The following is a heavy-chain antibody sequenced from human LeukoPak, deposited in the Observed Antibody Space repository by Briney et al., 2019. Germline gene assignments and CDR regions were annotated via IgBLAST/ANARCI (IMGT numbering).Heavy chain of an antibody. J-gene: IGHJ4*02. V-gene: IGHV3-11*04. Sequence: GGSLRLSCAASGFTFSDYYMSWIRQAPGKGLEWVSYTSSSGNTKYYADSVKGRFTISRDNAKNSLSLQMNSLRAEDTAVYYCARDGGSAWFFRYWGQGTLVTVSS. CDR2: TSSSGNTK. CDR3: ARDGGSAWFFRY. CDR1: GFTFSDYY. D-gene: IGHD6-19*01.